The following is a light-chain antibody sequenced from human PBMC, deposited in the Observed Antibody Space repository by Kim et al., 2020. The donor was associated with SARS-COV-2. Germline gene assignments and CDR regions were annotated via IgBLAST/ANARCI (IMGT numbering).Light chain of an antibody. Sequence: PGQSVTISCTGASSDVGGYNNVSWYQQHPGKAPKLMLYDVTKRPSGVPDRFSGSKSGNTASLTISGLQAEDEADYYCCSYSGSSWVFGGGTQLTVL. CDR2: DVT. CDR1: SSDVGGYNN. V-gene: IGLV2-11*01. CDR3: CSYSGSSWV. J-gene: IGLJ3*02.